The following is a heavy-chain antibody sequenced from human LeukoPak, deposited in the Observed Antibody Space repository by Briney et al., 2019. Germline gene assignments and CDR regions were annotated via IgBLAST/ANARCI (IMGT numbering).Heavy chain of an antibody. D-gene: IGHD1-26*01. V-gene: IGHV3-7*01. CDR2: IKQDGSEK. Sequence: GGSLRLSXAASGFTFSSYWMSWVRQAPGKGLEWVANIKQDGSEKYYVDSVKGRFTISRDNAKNSLYLQMNSLRAEDTAVYYCARAVGATWVNYFDYWGQGTLVTVSS. CDR1: GFTFSSYW. J-gene: IGHJ4*02. CDR3: ARAVGATWVNYFDY.